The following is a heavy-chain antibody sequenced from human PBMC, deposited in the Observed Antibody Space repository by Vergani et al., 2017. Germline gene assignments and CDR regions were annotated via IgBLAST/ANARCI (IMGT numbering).Heavy chain of an antibody. Sequence: QVQLVQSGAEVKKPGASVKVSCKASGYTFTSYDINWVRQATGQGLEWMGWINPNSGGTNYAQKFQGRVTMTRDTSISTAYMELSRLRSDDTAVNYCASAEYYDYVWGSYRWGQGTLVTVSS. CDR1: GYTFTSYD. D-gene: IGHD3-16*02. CDR3: ASAEYYDYVWGSYR. J-gene: IGHJ4*02. V-gene: IGHV1-2*02. CDR2: INPNSGGT.